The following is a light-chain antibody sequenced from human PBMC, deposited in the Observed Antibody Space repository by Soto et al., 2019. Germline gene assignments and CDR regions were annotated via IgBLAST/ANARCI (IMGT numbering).Light chain of an antibody. V-gene: IGLV1-47*01. CDR3: AAWDVSLSGVV. Sequence: QLVLTQPPSASGTPGQRVTISCSGSSSNIGSNYVYWYQQLPGTAPKLLIYRNNQRPSGVPDRFSRSKSGTSASLAISGLRSEDEANYYCAAWDVSLSGVVFGGGTKLTVL. CDR1: SSNIGSNY. CDR2: RNN. J-gene: IGLJ3*02.